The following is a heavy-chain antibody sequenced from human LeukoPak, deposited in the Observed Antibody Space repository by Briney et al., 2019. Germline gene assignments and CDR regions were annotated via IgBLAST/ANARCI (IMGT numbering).Heavy chain of an antibody. CDR1: GGSFSGYY. CDR2: INHSGST. J-gene: IGHJ3*02. D-gene: IGHD1-20*01. CDR3: ARDGISGTTVFDI. Sequence: SETLSLTCAAYGGSFSGYYWSWIRQPPGKGLEWIGEINHSGSTNYNPSLKSRVTISVDTSKNQFSLKVSSVTAADTAVYYCARDGISGTTVFDIWGQGTMVTVSS. V-gene: IGHV4-34*01.